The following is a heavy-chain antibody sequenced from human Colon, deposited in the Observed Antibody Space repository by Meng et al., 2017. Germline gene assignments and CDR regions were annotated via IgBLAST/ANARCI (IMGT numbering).Heavy chain of an antibody. V-gene: IGHV4-4*02. CDR3: ARDRKHYGERGWFDP. D-gene: IGHD4-17*01. J-gene: IGHJ5*02. CDR1: GGSISSNSW. Sequence: QVQLQEAGPGLVKPSGPLSLTCAVSGGSISSNSWWSWVRQSPKKGLEWIGEIHHGGTTNYNPSLKSRVTISVDTSNNQFSLKLSSVTAADTAVYYCARDRKHYGERGWFDPWGQGTLVTVSS. CDR2: IHHGGTT.